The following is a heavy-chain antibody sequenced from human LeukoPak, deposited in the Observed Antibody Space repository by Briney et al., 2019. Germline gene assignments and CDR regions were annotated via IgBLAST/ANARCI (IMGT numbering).Heavy chain of an antibody. Sequence: RAGGSLRLSCAASGFTFSSYEMNWVRQAPGKGLERVSYISSSGSTIYYADSVKGRFTISRDNAKNSLYLQMNSLRAEDTAVYYCARVALWFGEWPDYWGQGTLVTVSS. CDR2: ISSSGSTI. J-gene: IGHJ4*02. CDR3: ARVALWFGEWPDY. V-gene: IGHV3-48*03. CDR1: GFTFSSYE. D-gene: IGHD3-10*01.